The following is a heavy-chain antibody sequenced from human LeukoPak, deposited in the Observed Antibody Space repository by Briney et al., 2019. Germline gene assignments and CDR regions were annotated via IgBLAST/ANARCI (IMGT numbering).Heavy chain of an antibody. V-gene: IGHV1-8*02. Sequence: GAAVKVSFKTSSYSFTSYDISMVRQATAQGLEWMGWMNHKSGNTDYAQKFQGRVTMTSDTSIDTDYMELSNLRSEDAAVYYCARVHTLLRIAAAGDWGQGTLVTVSS. J-gene: IGHJ4*02. D-gene: IGHD6-13*01. CDR3: ARVHTLLRIAAAGD. CDR1: SYSFTSYD. CDR2: MNHKSGNT.